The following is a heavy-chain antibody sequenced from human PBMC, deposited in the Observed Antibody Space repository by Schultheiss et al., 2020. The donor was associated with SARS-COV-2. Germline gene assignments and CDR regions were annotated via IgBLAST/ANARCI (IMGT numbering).Heavy chain of an antibody. CDR1: GGSVSNNSYY. D-gene: IGHD2-2*02. CDR3: ARGRGCSSTSCYIGYYYYYGMDV. Sequence: LSLTCTVSGGSVSNNSYYWSWIRQPPGKGLEWIGYIYYSGSTNYNPSLKSRVTISVDTSKNQFSLKLSSVTAADTAVYYCARGRGCSSTSCYIGYYYYYGMDVWGQGTTVTVSS. CDR2: IYYSGST. J-gene: IGHJ6*02. V-gene: IGHV4-61*01.